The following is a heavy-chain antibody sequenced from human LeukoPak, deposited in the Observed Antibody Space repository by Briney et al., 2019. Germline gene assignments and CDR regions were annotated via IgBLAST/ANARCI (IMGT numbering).Heavy chain of an antibody. D-gene: IGHD3-10*01. CDR2: ISGSGPNT. V-gene: IGHV3-23*01. CDR1: GFTFSSYA. J-gene: IGHJ5*02. Sequence: GGSLRLSCAASGFTFSSYAMSWVRQAPGKGLEWVSAISGSGPNTYYADSVKGRFTISRDNSKNTLYLQMNSLRVEDTAVYYCAKGGTHYYRSGQYNWFDPWGQGTLVTVSS. CDR3: AKGGTHYYRSGQYNWFDP.